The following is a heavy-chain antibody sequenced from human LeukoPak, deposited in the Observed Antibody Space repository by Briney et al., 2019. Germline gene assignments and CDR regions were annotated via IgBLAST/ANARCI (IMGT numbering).Heavy chain of an antibody. D-gene: IGHD1-26*01. Sequence: PSETLSLTCTVSGGSISNYFWSWIRQPPGQGLEWIGYMSSSGSPNYNPSLKSRVTISVDTSNNQFSLKLISVTAADTAVYYCARRGPNSGSYSHFDLWGRGTLVTVSS. V-gene: IGHV4-59*01. CDR2: MSSSGSP. CDR1: GGSISNYF. J-gene: IGHJ2*01. CDR3: ARRGPNSGSYSHFDL.